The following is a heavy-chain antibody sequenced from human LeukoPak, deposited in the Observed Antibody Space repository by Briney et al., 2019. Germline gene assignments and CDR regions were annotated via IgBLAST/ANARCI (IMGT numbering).Heavy chain of an antibody. V-gene: IGHV4-4*02. D-gene: IGHD1-26*01. J-gene: IGHJ4*02. Sequence: SETLSLTCGVSGGSITSTNFWSWVRQPPGGGLEWIGEISLAGRTRYNPSLKSRVNISIDESKNHLYLNLASVTAADTAVYYCSRESGPFCPFGHWGQGTLVAVTS. CDR2: ISLAGRT. CDR1: GGSITSTNF. CDR3: SRESGPFCPFGH.